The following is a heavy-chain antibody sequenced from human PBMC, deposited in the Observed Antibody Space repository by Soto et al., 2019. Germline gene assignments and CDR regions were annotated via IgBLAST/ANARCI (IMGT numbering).Heavy chain of an antibody. D-gene: IGHD1-26*01. Sequence: EVQLVESGGGLVEPGGSLRLSCAASGFNFINAWMHWVRQAPGKGLEWVGRIKSNTDGGTTDYAAPVKGRFIISRDDSKNTLYLQINSLKLEDTAVYYCSALGVWGQGTTVTVSS. V-gene: IGHV3-15*07. J-gene: IGHJ6*02. CDR2: IKSNTDGGTT. CDR3: SALGV. CDR1: GFNFINAW.